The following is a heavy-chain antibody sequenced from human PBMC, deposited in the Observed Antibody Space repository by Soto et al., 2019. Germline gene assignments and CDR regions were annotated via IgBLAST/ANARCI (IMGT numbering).Heavy chain of an antibody. Sequence: QVQLVQSGAEVKKPGSSVKVSCKASGGTFSSYAISWVRQAPGQGLEWMGGIIPIFGTANYAQKFQGRVTITADESTSTAYMELSSLRSEDTAVYYCAQSIVLVPADMDQYNWFDPWGQGTLVTVSS. CDR2: IIPIFGTA. CDR3: AQSIVLVPADMDQYNWFDP. V-gene: IGHV1-69*12. J-gene: IGHJ5*02. CDR1: GGTFSSYA. D-gene: IGHD2-2*01.